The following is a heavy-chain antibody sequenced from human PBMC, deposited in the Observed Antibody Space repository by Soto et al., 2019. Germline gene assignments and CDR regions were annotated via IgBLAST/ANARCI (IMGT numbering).Heavy chain of an antibody. J-gene: IGHJ6*02. V-gene: IGHV5-10-1*01. D-gene: IGHD2-2*01. CDR1: GYTFTSYW. CDR3: AAPKQLSMGYYYGMDV. Sequence: ASVKVSCKASGYTFTSYWISWVRQMPGKGLEWMGRIDPSDSYTNYSPSFQGHVTISADKSISTAYLQWSSLKASDTAMYYCAAPKQLSMGYYYGMDVWGQGTTVTVS. CDR2: IDPSDSYT.